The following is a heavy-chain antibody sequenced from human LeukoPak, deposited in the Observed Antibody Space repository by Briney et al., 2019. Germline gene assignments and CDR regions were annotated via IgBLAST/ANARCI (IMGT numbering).Heavy chain of an antibody. D-gene: IGHD1-26*01. CDR1: GFTFSNYA. Sequence: PGGSLRLSCAASGFTFSNYAMNWVRQAPGKGLEWVSTISGSGGNTYYTDSVKGRFTISRDNSKNTLYLQMNSLRGDDTAVYYCAKDVGKWESLHFFDYWGQGTLVTVSS. CDR3: AKDVGKWESLHFFDY. J-gene: IGHJ4*02. CDR2: ISGSGGNT. V-gene: IGHV3-23*01.